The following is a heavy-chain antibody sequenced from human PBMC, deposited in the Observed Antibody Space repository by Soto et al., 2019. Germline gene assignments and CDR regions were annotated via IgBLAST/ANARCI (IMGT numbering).Heavy chain of an antibody. Sequence: GGSLRLSCAASEFTFANAWISWVRQAPGKGLEWVGRIKSKDDGGKTDYAAPVKGRFTISRDESQNTLYMQRNSLKTEDTAVYYCTSLYYGHWGQGTLVTVSS. CDR1: EFTFANAW. CDR2: IKSKDDGGKT. D-gene: IGHD4-17*01. CDR3: TSLYYGH. V-gene: IGHV3-15*01. J-gene: IGHJ4*02.